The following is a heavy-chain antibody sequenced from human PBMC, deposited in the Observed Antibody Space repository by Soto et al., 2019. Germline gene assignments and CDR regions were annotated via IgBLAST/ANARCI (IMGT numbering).Heavy chain of an antibody. D-gene: IGHD6-13*01. J-gene: IGHJ6*02. Sequence: SETLSLTCAVYGGSFSGYYWSWIRQPPGKGLEWIGEINHSGSTNYNPSLKSRVTISVDTSKNQFSLKLSSVTAADTAVYYCAIKTYSSRVYGMDVWGQGTTVTGTS. CDR3: AIKTYSSRVYGMDV. CDR1: GGSFSGYY. V-gene: IGHV4-34*01. CDR2: INHSGST.